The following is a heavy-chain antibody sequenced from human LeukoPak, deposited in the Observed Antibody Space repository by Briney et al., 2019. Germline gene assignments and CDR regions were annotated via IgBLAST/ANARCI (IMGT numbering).Heavy chain of an antibody. V-gene: IGHV3-30*18. Sequence: HPGGSLRLSCVLPGFTFSSYGMHWVPQAPGEGLEWVAVISYVGSNKYYADSVKGRFTISRDNSKNTLYLQMNSLRAEDTAVYYCAKRGYYYDSSGYYSRTYFDYWGQGTLVIVSS. CDR3: AKRGYYYDSSGYYSRTYFDY. CDR1: GFTFSSYG. J-gene: IGHJ4*02. D-gene: IGHD3-22*01. CDR2: ISYVGSNK.